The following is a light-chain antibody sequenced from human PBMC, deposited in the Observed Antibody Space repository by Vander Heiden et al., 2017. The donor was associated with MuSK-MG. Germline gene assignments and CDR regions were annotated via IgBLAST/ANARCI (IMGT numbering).Light chain of an antibody. CDR2: RNN. CDR3: APGDDSRNGVI. V-gene: IGLV1-44*01. J-gene: IGLJ2*01. CDR1: RSNIGSNT. Sequence: GQRVTMSCSGSRSNIGSNTINWYQQLPGKAPKVLMYRNNQRPSGVPDRFSGSKSGTSATLAISGLQAEDEGDYFCAPGDDSRNGVIFGGGTKLTVL.